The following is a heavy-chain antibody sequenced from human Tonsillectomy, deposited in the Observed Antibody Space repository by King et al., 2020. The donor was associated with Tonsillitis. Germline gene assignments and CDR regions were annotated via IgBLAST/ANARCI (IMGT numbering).Heavy chain of an antibody. CDR2: IWYDGSNK. CDR3: ARDRSYDPLDY. D-gene: IGHD1-1*01. V-gene: IGHV3-33*01. J-gene: IGHJ4*02. CDR1: GFTFSSYG. Sequence: QVQLVESGGGVVQPGRSLRLSCAASGFTFSSYGMHWVRQAPGTGLEWLAVIWYDGSNKYYADSVKGRFTISRDNSKTTLYLQMNSLRAEDTAVYYCARDRSYDPLDYWGQGTLVTVSS.